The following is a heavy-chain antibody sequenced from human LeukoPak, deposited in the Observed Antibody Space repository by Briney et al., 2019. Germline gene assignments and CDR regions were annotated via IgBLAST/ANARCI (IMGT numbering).Heavy chain of an antibody. D-gene: IGHD3-9*01. V-gene: IGHV1-18*01. CDR2: ISAYNGNT. Sequence: ASVKVSCKASGYTFTSYGISWVRQAPGQGLEWMGWISAYNGNTNYAQKLQGRVTMTTDTSTSTAYMELRSLRSDDTAVYYCARVGKVLRYFDWLSNQENWFDPWGQGTLVTVSS. J-gene: IGHJ5*02. CDR3: ARVGKVLRYFDWLSNQENWFDP. CDR1: GYTFTSYG.